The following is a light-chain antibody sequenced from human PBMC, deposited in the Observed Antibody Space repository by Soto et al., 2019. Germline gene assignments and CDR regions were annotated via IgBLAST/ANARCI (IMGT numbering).Light chain of an antibody. V-gene: IGKV3-11*01. Sequence: EIVLTQSPATVSLSPGERATLSCRASQSVNNHLAWYQQKPGQAPRLLIYEASNRATGIPARFSGSGSGKDFTLTISSLEPEDFAVYYCQQYNNWPFLLTFGGGTKVEIK. CDR3: QQYNNWPFLLT. J-gene: IGKJ4*01. CDR1: QSVNNH. CDR2: EAS.